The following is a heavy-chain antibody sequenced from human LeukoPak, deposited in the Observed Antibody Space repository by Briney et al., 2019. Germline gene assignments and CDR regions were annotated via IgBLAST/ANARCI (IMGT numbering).Heavy chain of an antibody. CDR1: GYTFTNYG. J-gene: IGHJ4*02. V-gene: IGHV1-18*01. D-gene: IGHD2-8*01. CDR2: ISAYNGNT. CDR3: ARAGTFIGVMVYAPQDFDY. Sequence: ASVTVSCKASGYTFTNYGISWVRQAPGQGLEWMGWISAYNGNTNYAQKLQGRVTITTDTSTNTAYMELSRLRSDDTAVYYCARAGTFIGVMVYAPQDFDYWGQGTLVTVSS.